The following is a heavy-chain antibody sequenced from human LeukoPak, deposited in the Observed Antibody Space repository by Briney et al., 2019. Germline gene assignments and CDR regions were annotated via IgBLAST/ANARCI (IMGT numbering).Heavy chain of an antibody. J-gene: IGHJ5*02. V-gene: IGHV3-33*01. CDR2: IWYDGSNK. CDR1: GFTFSSYG. D-gene: IGHD6-13*01. CDR3: AREHSSSWYTNWFDP. Sequence: GGSLRLSCAASGFTFSSYGMHWVRQAPRKGLEWVAVIWYDGSNKYYADSVKGRFTISRDNSKNTLYLQMNSLRAEDTAVYYCAREHSSSWYTNWFDPWGQGTLVTVSS.